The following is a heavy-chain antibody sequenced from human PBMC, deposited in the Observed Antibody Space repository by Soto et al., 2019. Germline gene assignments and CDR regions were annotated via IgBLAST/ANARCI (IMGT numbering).Heavy chain of an antibody. CDR3: ARFPYSSGWYPYFDY. CDR1: GFSLSTSGMC. CDR2: IDWDDDK. J-gene: IGHJ4*02. D-gene: IGHD6-19*01. V-gene: IGHV2-70*11. Sequence: KSGPTLVNPTQTLTLTCTFSGFSLSTSGMCVSWIRQPPGKALEWLARIDWDDDKYYSTSLKTRLTISKDTSKNQVVLTMTNMDPVDTATYYCARFPYSSGWYPYFDYWGQGTLVTVSS.